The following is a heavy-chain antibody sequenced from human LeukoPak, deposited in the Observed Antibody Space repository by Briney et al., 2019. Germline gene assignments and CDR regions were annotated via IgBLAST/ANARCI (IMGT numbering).Heavy chain of an antibody. D-gene: IGHD2-2*02. CDR2: IYHSGST. CDR1: GGSISSGGYY. V-gene: IGHV4-30-2*01. J-gene: IGHJ4*02. CDR3: ARVSAVVPAAINY. Sequence: SETLSLTCTVSGGSISSGGYYWSWIRQPPGKGQEWIGYIYHSGSTYYNPSLKSRVTISVDRSKNQFSLKLSSVTAADTAVYYCARVSAVVPAAINYWGQGTLVTVSS.